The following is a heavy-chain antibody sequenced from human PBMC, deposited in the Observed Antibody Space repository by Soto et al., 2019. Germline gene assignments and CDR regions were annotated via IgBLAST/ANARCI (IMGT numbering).Heavy chain of an antibody. Sequence: GASVKVSCKASAYTFDRYGISWVRQAPGQGPEWMGWINVDNGVTNYARNFQGRVSMTTDASTSTAYMELNSLRPDDTALYYCAKDMKWGGMTTIHYFDSWGQGTLVTVSS. CDR1: AYTFDRYG. CDR3: AKDMKWGGMTTIHYFDS. J-gene: IGHJ4*02. CDR2: INVDNGVT. D-gene: IGHD4-17*01. V-gene: IGHV1-18*01.